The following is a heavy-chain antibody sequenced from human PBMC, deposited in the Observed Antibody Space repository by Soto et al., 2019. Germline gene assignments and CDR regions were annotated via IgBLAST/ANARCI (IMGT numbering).Heavy chain of an antibody. D-gene: IGHD4-17*01. CDR1: GFTFSSYA. Sequence: GGSLRLSCAASGFTFSSYAMSWVRQAPGKGLEWVSAISGSGGSTYYADSVKGRFTISRDNSKNTLYLQMNSLRAEDTAVYYCAMSDYGDYLSGYYYYMDVWGKGTTVTVSS. V-gene: IGHV3-23*01. CDR3: AMSDYGDYLSGYYYYMDV. CDR2: ISGSGGST. J-gene: IGHJ6*03.